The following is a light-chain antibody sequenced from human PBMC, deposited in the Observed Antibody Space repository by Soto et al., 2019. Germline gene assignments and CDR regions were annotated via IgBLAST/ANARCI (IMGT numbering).Light chain of an antibody. CDR1: QSVSSSY. Sequence: EIVLTQSPGTLSLSPGERATLSCRASQSVSSSYLAWYQQKPGHAPRLLIYGASSRATGIPDRFSGSGSGTDISLTTSRLEPEDFAVYYCQQYGSSPWTFGQGTKVEIK. V-gene: IGKV3-20*01. CDR2: GAS. J-gene: IGKJ1*01. CDR3: QQYGSSPWT.